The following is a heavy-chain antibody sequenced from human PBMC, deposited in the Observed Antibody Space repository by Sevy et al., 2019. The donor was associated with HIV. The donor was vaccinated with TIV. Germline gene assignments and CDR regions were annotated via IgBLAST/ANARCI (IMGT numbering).Heavy chain of an antibody. CDR2: ISSGGDYI. CDR1: GFTFSSDI. Sequence: GGSLRLSCATSGFTFSSDIMNWVRQAPGMGLEWVSSISSGGDYIYYTNSEKGRFTISRDNAKNSLYLHMNSLRAEDTAVYYCARAEYSYASGFDYWGQGTLVTVSS. CDR3: ARAEYSYASGFDY. D-gene: IGHD5-18*01. J-gene: IGHJ4*02. V-gene: IGHV3-21*01.